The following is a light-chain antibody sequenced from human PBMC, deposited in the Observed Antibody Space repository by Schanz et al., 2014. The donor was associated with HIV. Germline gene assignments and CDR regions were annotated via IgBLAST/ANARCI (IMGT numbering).Light chain of an antibody. CDR2: EAS. J-gene: IGKJ2*01. Sequence: DIQMTQSPSTLSASIGDRITITCRASQSISEWLAWYQQKPGQAPNLLISEASTLESGVPSRFSGSGSGTTFTLTISSLQPDDFATYYCQQYKDNSLHTFGQGTKVEIK. CDR1: QSISEW. V-gene: IGKV1-5*03. CDR3: QQYKDNSLHT.